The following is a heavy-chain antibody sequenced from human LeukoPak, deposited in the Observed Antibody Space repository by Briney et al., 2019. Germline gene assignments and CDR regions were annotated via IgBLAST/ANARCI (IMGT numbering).Heavy chain of an antibody. CDR3: ARDVRLVCSGGSCYFDY. D-gene: IGHD2-15*01. V-gene: IGHV1-69*13. Sequence: GASVKVSCTASGGTFSSYAISWVRQAPGQGLEWMGGIIPIFGTANYAQKFQGRVTITADESTSTAYMELSSLRSEDTAVYYCARDVRLVCSGGSCYFDYWGQGALVTVSS. J-gene: IGHJ4*02. CDR2: IIPIFGTA. CDR1: GGTFSSYA.